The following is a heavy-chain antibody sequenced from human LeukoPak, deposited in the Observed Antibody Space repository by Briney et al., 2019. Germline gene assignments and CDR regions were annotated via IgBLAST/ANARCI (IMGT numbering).Heavy chain of an antibody. CDR1: GFTFSTYW. J-gene: IGHJ4*02. V-gene: IGHV3-74*01. CDR3: ARHLTYGGWNS. CDR2: ISNDGSST. D-gene: IGHD4-23*01. Sequence: GGSLRLSCAASGFTFSTYWMQWVRQAPGKGLVWVSRISNDGSSTGYTDFVKGRFTISRDNAKNTLYLQMNSLRAEDTAVYFCARHLTYGGWNSWGQGTLVTVSS.